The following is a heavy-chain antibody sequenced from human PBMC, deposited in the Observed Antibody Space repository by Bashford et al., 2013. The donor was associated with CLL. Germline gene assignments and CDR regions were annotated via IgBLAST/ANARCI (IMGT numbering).Heavy chain of an antibody. J-gene: IGHJ5*02. CDR3: ARRELGYCSVGGGCPNWFDP. Sequence: SETLSLTCTVSGGSINSGSYYWGWIRQSPGKGLEWIGSIYYSGFTYYNPSLKSRVTISVDKSKNQFSLRLSSVTATDTAVYYCARRELGYCSVGGGCPNWFDPTGPGNPGHRLL. CDR1: GGSINSGSYY. D-gene: IGHD2-15*01. V-gene: IGHV4-39*01. CDR2: IYYSGFT.